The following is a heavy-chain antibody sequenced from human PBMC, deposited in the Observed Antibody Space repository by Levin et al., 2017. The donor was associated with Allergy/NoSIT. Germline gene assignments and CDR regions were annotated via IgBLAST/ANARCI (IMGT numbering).Heavy chain of an antibody. Sequence: GESLKISCAASGFNFVTPWMGWVRQAPGRGLEWVANIKKDGSEKYYVDSVKGRFTISRDNANNSLYLQMDSLRDEDTAVYYCARPRNYYQVGAFDIWGQGTMVSVSS. J-gene: IGHJ3*02. CDR1: GFNFVTPW. V-gene: IGHV3-7*01. D-gene: IGHD3-10*01. CDR3: ARPRNYYQVGAFDI. CDR2: IKKDGSEK.